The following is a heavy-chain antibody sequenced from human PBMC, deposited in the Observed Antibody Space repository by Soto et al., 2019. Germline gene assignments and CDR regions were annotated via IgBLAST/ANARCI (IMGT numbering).Heavy chain of an antibody. CDR3: ARTNWGGYDKVGAFDI. Sequence: SGPTLVNPTQTLTLTCTFSGFSLSTSGMRVSWIRQPPGKALEWLARIDWDDDKFYSTSLKTRLTISKDTSKNQVVLTMTNMDPVDTATYYCARTNWGGYDKVGAFDIWGQGTMVTV. CDR1: GFSLSTSGMR. V-gene: IGHV2-70*04. J-gene: IGHJ3*02. CDR2: IDWDDDK. D-gene: IGHD5-12*01.